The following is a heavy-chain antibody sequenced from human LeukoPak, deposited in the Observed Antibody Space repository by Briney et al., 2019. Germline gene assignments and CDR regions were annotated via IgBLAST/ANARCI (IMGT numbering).Heavy chain of an antibody. CDR1: GGSISSYY. CDR2: IYTSGST. CDR3: ARDRPTNH. V-gene: IGHV4-4*07. J-gene: IGHJ1*01. Sequence: SETLSLTXTVSGGSISSYYWTWIRQPAGKGLEWIGRIYTSGSTNYNPSLKSRVTMSVDTSKNQFSLKLNSATAADTAVYYCARDRPTNHWGQGTLVTVSS. D-gene: IGHD1-1*01.